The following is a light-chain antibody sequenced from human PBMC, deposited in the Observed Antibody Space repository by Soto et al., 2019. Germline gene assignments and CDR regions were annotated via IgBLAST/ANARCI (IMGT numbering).Light chain of an antibody. V-gene: IGLV2-14*01. CDR1: SSDVGGYDY. Sequence: QSVLTQPASVSGSPGQSITISCTGTSSDVGGYDYVSWYQQHPGKAPKLIIYDVNNRPSGVSNRFSGSKSGNTASLTISGLQAEDEADYYCSSYTSSSTLYVFGTGTKVTVL. J-gene: IGLJ1*01. CDR2: DVN. CDR3: SSYTSSSTLYV.